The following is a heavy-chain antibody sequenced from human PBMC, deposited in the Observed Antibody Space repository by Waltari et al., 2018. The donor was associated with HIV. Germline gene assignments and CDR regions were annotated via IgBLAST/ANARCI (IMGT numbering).Heavy chain of an antibody. CDR3: VKFAGPTISGYFYDSNDV. D-gene: IGHD3-22*01. CDR1: GFSFGSYD. CDR2: CSFDGVKV. Sequence: QGHLQESGGRAVRAGESLTLSCVGSGFSFGSYDVHWVRQSATKQLQSLAGCSFDGVKVVVADSVKCRFSVSRERSRAVLTLEMTGLRADDSGLYYCVKFAGPTISGYFYDSNDVWGPGTAVTVS. J-gene: IGHJ3*01. V-gene: IGHV3-30*18.